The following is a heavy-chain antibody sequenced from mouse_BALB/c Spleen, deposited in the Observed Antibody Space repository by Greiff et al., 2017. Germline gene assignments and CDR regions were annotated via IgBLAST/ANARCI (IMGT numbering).Heavy chain of an antibody. CDR1: GYSITSGYY. V-gene: IGHV3-6*02. J-gene: IGHJ4*01. Sequence: EVQLQQSGPGLVKPSQSLSLTCSVTGYSITSGYYWNWIRQFPGNKLEWMGYISYDGSNNYNPSLKNRIYITRDTSKNQFFLKLNSVTTEDTATYYCARDEVPPMDYWGQGTSVTVSS. CDR3: ARDEVPPMDY. CDR2: ISYDGSN.